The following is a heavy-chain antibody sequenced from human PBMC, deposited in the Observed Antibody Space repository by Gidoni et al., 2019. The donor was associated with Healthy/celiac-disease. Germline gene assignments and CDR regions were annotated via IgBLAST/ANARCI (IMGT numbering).Heavy chain of an antibody. CDR2: IYPGDSDT. Sequence: EVQLVQSGAEVKKPGESLKISCKGSGYSFTSYWIGWVRQMPGKGLEWMGLIYPGDSDTRYSPSFQGQVTISADKSISTAYLQWSSLKASDTARYYCARGLPISGGIESFDYWGQGTLVTVSS. J-gene: IGHJ4*02. CDR3: ARGLPISGGIESFDY. D-gene: IGHD3-16*01. V-gene: IGHV5-51*01. CDR1: GYSFTSYW.